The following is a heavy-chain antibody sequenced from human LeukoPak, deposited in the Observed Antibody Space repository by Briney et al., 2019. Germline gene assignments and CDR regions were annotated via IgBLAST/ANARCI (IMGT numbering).Heavy chain of an antibody. V-gene: IGHV3-30*03. D-gene: IGHD3-9*01. CDR3: AATTYRLRYFDWSDY. J-gene: IGHJ4*02. Sequence: GGSLRLSCAASGFTFSSYGMHWVRQAPGKGLEWVAVISYDGSNKYYADSVEGRFTISRDNSKNTLYLQMNSLRAEDTAVYYCAATTYRLRYFDWSDYWGQGTLVTVSS. CDR2: ISYDGSNK. CDR1: GFTFSSYG.